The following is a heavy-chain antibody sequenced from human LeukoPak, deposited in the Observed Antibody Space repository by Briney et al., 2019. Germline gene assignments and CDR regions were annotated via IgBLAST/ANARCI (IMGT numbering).Heavy chain of an antibody. J-gene: IGHJ4*02. D-gene: IGHD6-13*01. V-gene: IGHV3-74*01. Sequence: PGGSLRLSCVASGFTFSSYWMHWVRQDPRKGLVWVSRINGDGRNINYADSVRGRFTISRDNAKNTLYLQMNTLRVEDTAVYYCAREGGQQLVPVFDYWGQGTLVTVSS. CDR3: AREGGQQLVPVFDY. CDR2: INGDGRNI. CDR1: GFTFSSYW.